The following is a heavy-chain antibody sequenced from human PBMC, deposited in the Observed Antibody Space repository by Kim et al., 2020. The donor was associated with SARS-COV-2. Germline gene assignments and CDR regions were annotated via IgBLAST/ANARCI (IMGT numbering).Heavy chain of an antibody. Sequence: TNYAQKLQGRGPMTTDTSTSTAYMELRSLRSDDTAVYYCARDSQWELEDYWGQGTLVTVSS. CDR2: T. CDR3: ARDSQWELEDY. J-gene: IGHJ4*02. D-gene: IGHD1-26*01. V-gene: IGHV1-18*01.